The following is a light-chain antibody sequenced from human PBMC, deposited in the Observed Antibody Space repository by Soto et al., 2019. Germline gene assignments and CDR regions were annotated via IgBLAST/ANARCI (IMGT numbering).Light chain of an antibody. J-gene: IGKJ2*01. CDR1: QDISNY. CDR2: DAS. V-gene: IGKV1-33*01. CDR3: QQYDNLLPYT. Sequence: DIQMTQSPSSLSASVGDRVTITCQASQDISNYLNWYQQKPGKAPKLLIYDASNLETGVPSRFSGRGSGTDFTFTISSLQPEDIATYYCQQYDNLLPYTFGQGTKLEIK.